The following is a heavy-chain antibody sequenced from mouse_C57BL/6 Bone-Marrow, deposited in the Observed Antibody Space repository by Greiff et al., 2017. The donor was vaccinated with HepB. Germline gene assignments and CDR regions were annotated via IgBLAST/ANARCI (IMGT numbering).Heavy chain of an antibody. CDR3: LSFAWFAY. CDR1: GFTFSSYT. V-gene: IGHV5-9*01. J-gene: IGHJ3*01. CDR2: ISGGGGNT. Sequence: DVKLVESGGGLVKPGGSLKLSCAASGFTFSSYTMSWVRQTPEKRLEWVATISGGGGNTYYPDSVKGRFTISRDNAKNTLYLQMSSLRSEDTDLYYCLSFAWFAYWGQGTLVTVSA.